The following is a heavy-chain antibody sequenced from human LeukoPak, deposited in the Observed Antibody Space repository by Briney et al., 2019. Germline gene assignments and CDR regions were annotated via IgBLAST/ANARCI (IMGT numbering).Heavy chain of an antibody. CDR3: AKDIRMDV. V-gene: IGHV3-48*04. CDR1: GFTFSSYN. Sequence: GGSLRLSCAASGFTFSSYNMNWVRQAPGKGLEWVSYISSSTSTIYYADSVKGRFTISRDNAKNSLSLQMNSLRAEDTAVYYCAKDIRMDVWGQGTTVTVSS. CDR2: ISSSTSTI. J-gene: IGHJ6*02.